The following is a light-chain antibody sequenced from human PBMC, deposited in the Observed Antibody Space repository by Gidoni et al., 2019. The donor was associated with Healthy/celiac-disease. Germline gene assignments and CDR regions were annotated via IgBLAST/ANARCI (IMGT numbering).Light chain of an antibody. V-gene: IGKV1-33*01. CDR3: QQYDNFLPYT. CDR1: QDISNY. Sequence: DIQMTQSPSSLSASVGDRVTITCQASQDISNYLNWYQQKPGKAPQLLIYDASILETGVPSRFSGSVSGTDFTFTISSLQPEDIATYYCQQYDNFLPYTFGQGTKLEIK. J-gene: IGKJ2*01. CDR2: DAS.